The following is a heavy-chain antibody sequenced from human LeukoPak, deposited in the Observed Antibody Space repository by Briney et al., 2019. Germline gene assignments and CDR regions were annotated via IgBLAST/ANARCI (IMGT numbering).Heavy chain of an antibody. Sequence: GSLRLSCAASGFTFSRYWMHWVRQAPGKGLVWVSRINGDESTTNYADSVKGRFTISRDNAKNTLYLQMSSLRAEDTAVYYCARVDVGSSWYIDYWGQGTLVTVSS. CDR3: ARVDVGSSWYIDY. D-gene: IGHD6-13*01. V-gene: IGHV3-74*01. CDR2: INGDESTT. J-gene: IGHJ4*02. CDR1: GFTFSRYW.